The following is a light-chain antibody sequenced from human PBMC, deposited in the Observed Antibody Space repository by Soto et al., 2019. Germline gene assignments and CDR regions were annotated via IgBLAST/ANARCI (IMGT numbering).Light chain of an antibody. J-gene: IGKJ3*01. CDR1: QSVSSSY. CDR3: QQYGSSLFT. V-gene: IGKV3-20*01. CDR2: GAS. Sequence: EIVLTQSPGTLSLSPGERANLSCRASQSVSSSYLAWYEQKPGHAPRLLIYGASSRATDIPDRFSGSGSGTDFTLTISRLEPEDFAVYYCQQYGSSLFTFGPGTKVDIK.